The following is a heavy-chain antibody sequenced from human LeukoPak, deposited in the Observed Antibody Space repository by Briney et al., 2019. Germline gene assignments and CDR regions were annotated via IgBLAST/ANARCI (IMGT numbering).Heavy chain of an antibody. V-gene: IGHV4-61*09. CDR1: GGSISSGSYY. Sequence: SQTLSLTCTVSGGSISSGSYYWSWVRQPAGKGLEWIGHIQTSGSTKYNPSLKSRVSMSVDTSNNQFSLKLISVTAADTAIYYCVRDFGDWGQGTLVTVSS. J-gene: IGHJ4*02. CDR2: IQTSGST. CDR3: VRDFGD.